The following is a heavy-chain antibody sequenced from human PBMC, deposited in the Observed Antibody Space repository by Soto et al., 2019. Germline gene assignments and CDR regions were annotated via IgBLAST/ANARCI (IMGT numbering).Heavy chain of an antibody. CDR2: IKRDGSGK. CDR1: GFTFSSYW. CDR3: AKGSANGSPYYFER. V-gene: IGHV3-7*03. D-gene: IGHD3-9*01. Sequence: GGSLRLSCAASGFTFSSYWMSWVRQAPGKGLEWVANIKRDGSGKYYVDSVKGRFTISRDNSKNTVYMQMNSLGAEDTAVYYCAKGSANGSPYYFERWAQGALVTVSS. J-gene: IGHJ4*02.